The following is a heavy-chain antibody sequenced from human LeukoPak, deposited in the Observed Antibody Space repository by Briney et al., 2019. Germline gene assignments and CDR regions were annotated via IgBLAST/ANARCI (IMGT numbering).Heavy chain of an antibody. Sequence: SETLSLTCAVYGGSFSGYYWSWIRQPPGKGLEWIGEINHSGSTNYNPSLKSRVTISVDTSKNQFSLKLSSVTAADTAVYYCARDLFGPVRRTSEYFQHWGQGTLVTVSS. CDR1: GGSFSGYY. D-gene: IGHD2-2*01. J-gene: IGHJ1*01. CDR2: INHSGST. CDR3: ARDLFGPVRRTSEYFQH. V-gene: IGHV4-34*01.